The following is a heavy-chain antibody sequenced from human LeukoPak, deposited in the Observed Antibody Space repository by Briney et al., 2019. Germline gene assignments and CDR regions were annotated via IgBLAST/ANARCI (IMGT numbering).Heavy chain of an antibody. CDR2: ISSSSNYI. J-gene: IGHJ4*02. CDR3: ASPAAAAILPFDY. CDR1: GFTFSSYW. V-gene: IGHV3-21*01. Sequence: PGGSLRLSCAASGFTFSSYWMNWVRQAPGKGLEWVSSISSSSNYIYYADSVKGRFTISRDNAKNSLYLQMNSLRAEDTAVYYCASPAAAAILPFDYWGQGTLVTVSS. D-gene: IGHD6-13*01.